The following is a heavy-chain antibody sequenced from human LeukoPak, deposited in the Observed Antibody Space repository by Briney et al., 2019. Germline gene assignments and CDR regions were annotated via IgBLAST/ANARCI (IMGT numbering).Heavy chain of an antibody. J-gene: IGHJ6*02. D-gene: IGHD3-10*01. CDR1: GYTFTGYY. CDR3: ARDRSGARYGMDV. Sequence: ASVKVSCKASGYTFTGYYMHWVRQAPGQGLEWMGWINPNSGGTNYAQKFQGRVTMTRDTSTSTVYMELSSLRSEDTAVYYCARDRSGARYGMDVWGQGTTVTVSS. CDR2: INPNSGGT. V-gene: IGHV1-2*02.